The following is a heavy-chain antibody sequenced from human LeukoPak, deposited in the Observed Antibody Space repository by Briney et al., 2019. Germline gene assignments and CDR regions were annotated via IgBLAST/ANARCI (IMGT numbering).Heavy chain of an antibody. D-gene: IGHD4-17*01. CDR1: GFTFSSYS. CDR3: ARGLGTTVTTDY. Sequence: GGSLRLSCAASGFTFSSYSMNWVRQAPGKGLEWVSSIRSSSSYIYYADSVKGRFTISRDNAKNSLYLQMNSLRAEDTAVYYCARGLGTTVTTDYWGQGTLVTVSS. V-gene: IGHV3-21*01. CDR2: IRSSSSYI. J-gene: IGHJ4*02.